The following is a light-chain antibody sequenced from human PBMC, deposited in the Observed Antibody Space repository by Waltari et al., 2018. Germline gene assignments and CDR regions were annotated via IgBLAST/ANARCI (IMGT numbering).Light chain of an antibody. Sequence: DIQMTQSPSSLSASIGDRVTITCQASQDISIYVIWYQQKPGKAPRLLIYDASTLESGVPSRFTGSGSGTDFTFTINSLQPEDIATYYCLQYDNIPPYTFGQGTKLEIK. CDR3: LQYDNIPPYT. V-gene: IGKV1-33*01. CDR2: DAS. CDR1: QDISIY. J-gene: IGKJ2*01.